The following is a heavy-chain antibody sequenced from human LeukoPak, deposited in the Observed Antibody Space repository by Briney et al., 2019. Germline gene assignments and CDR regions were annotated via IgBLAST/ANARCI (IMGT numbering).Heavy chain of an antibody. Sequence: SETLSLTCAVYGGSFSGYYWSWIRQPPGKGLEWIGEINHSGSTNYNPSLKSRVTISVDTSKNQFSLKLSSVTAADTAVYYCARAVGHPSYYFDYWGQGTLVTVSS. V-gene: IGHV4-34*01. CDR1: GGSFSGYY. CDR3: ARAVGHPSYYFDY. D-gene: IGHD1-26*01. CDR2: INHSGST. J-gene: IGHJ4*02.